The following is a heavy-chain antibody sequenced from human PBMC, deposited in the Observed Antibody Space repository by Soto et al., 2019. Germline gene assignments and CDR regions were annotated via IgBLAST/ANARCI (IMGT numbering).Heavy chain of an antibody. CDR2: ISYDGSNK. J-gene: IGHJ4*02. D-gene: IGHD1-26*01. Sequence: PGGSLRLSCAASGFTFSSYAMHWVRRAPGKGLEWVAVISYDGSNKYYADSVKGRFTISRDNSKNTLYLQMNSLRAEDTAVYYCASGVGXXGVFDYWGQGTLVTVSS. CDR3: ASGVGXXGVFDY. V-gene: IGHV3-30-3*01. CDR1: GFTFSSYA.